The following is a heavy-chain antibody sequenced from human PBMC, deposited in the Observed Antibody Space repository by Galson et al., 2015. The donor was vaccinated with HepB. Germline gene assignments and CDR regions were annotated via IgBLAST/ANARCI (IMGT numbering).Heavy chain of an antibody. D-gene: IGHD3-10*01. CDR1: GFTFSSYG. Sequence: SLRLSCAASGFTFSSYGMHWVRQAPGKGLEWVAVIWYDGSNKYYADSVKGRFTISRDNSKNTLYLQMNSLRAEDTAVYYCARDATMVRGVMASYYYGMDVWGQRTTVTVSS. V-gene: IGHV3-33*08. CDR2: IWYDGSNK. CDR3: ARDATMVRGVMASYYYGMDV. J-gene: IGHJ6*02.